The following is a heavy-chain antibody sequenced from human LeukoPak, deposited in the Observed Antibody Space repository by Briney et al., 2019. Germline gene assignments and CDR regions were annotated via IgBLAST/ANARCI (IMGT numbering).Heavy chain of an antibody. CDR3: VRDYPXGSGIVRVDS. J-gene: IGHJ4*02. CDR2: INPGSGDT. D-gene: IGHD3-10*01. CDR1: GYTFTDFA. Sequence: EASVKVSCKASGYTFTDFALHWVRQAPGQSLEWMGWINPGSGDTKSSQKFRDRVTITRDTSANTAYMQLTRLKSEDTAVYYCVRDYPXGSGIVRVDSWGQGTLVTVSS. V-gene: IGHV1-3*01.